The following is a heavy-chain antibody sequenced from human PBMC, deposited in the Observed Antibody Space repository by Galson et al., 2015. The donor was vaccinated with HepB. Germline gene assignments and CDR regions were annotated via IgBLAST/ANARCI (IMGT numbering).Heavy chain of an antibody. V-gene: IGHV3-11*05. CDR2: ITNSGSFT. J-gene: IGHJ6*02. CDR3: ARDEAVTGIDYSYYGMDV. CDR1: GFILSDYN. Sequence: SLRLSCAASGFILSDYNISWIRQAPGMGLEWLSYITNSGSFTSYADSVKGRFTISRDNGKNSLYLQLNSLRAEDTAVYYCARDEAVTGIDYSYYGMDVWGQGTTVTVSS. D-gene: IGHD1-1*01.